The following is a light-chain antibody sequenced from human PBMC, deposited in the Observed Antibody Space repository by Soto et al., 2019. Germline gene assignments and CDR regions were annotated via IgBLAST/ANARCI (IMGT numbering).Light chain of an antibody. J-gene: IGLJ2*01. Sequence: QSALTQPASVSGSPGQSITISCTGTSSDVGGYNYVSWYQQHPGKAPKLMIYEVSNRPSGVSNRFSGSKSGSTASLTISGLQAEDEADYYCSSYTSSDTLVFGGRTKLTVL. CDR3: SSYTSSDTLV. CDR2: EVS. V-gene: IGLV2-14*01. CDR1: SSDVGGYNY.